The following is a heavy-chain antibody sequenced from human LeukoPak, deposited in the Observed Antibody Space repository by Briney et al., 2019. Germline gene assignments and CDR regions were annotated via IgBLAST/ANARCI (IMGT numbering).Heavy chain of an antibody. J-gene: IGHJ4*02. CDR2: IHYSGST. CDR1: GGSISSSTYY. CDR3: ASKWLGLNY. Sequence: SETLSLTCTVSGGSISSSTYYWAWIRQPPGKGLEWTGTIHYSGSTYYNPSLKSRVTISVDTSKNQFSLRLSSVTAADTAVYYCASKWLGLNYWGQGTLVTVSS. D-gene: IGHD6-19*01. V-gene: IGHV4-39*07.